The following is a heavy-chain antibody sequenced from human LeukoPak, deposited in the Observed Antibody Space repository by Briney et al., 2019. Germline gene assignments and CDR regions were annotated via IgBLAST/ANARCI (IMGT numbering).Heavy chain of an antibody. V-gene: IGHV5-51*01. CDR1: GYSFTSYW. CDR3: ASRASGYSSNWYPTYYFDY. Sequence: GEPLKISCKGSGYSFTSYWIGWVRQMPGKGLEWMGIIYPGDSDTRYSPSFQGQVTISVDKSISTAYLQWSSLKASDTAMYYCASRASGYSSNWYPTYYFDYWGQGTLVTVSS. D-gene: IGHD6-13*01. J-gene: IGHJ4*02. CDR2: IYPGDSDT.